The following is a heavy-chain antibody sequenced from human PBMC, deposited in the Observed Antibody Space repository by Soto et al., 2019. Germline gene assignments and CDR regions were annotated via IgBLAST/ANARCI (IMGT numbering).Heavy chain of an antibody. D-gene: IGHD3-9*01. CDR3: AKTYYDILTGYLSSGYFDY. CDR2: INPSGGST. J-gene: IGHJ4*02. CDR1: GYTFTSYY. V-gene: IGHV1-46*01. Sequence: QVQLVQSGAEVKKPGASVKVSCKASGYTFTSYYMHWVRQAPGQGLEWMGIINPSGGSTSYAQKFQGRVTMTRDTSTSTVYMALSSLRSEDTAVYYCAKTYYDILTGYLSSGYFDYWGQGTLVTVSS.